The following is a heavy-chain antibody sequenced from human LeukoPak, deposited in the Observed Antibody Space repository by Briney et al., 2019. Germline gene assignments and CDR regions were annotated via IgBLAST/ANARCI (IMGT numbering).Heavy chain of an antibody. CDR2: ISSSGGST. CDR1: GFTFSSNA. CDR3: AKASYYYDSSGLSGFDY. Sequence: PAGSLRLSCAASGFTFSSNAMSWVRQAPGKGLEWVSAISSSGGSTYYADSVKGRFTISRDNSKDTLYLQMNSLRAEDTAVYYCAKASYYYDSSGLSGFDYWGQGTLVTVSS. D-gene: IGHD3-22*01. J-gene: IGHJ4*02. V-gene: IGHV3-23*01.